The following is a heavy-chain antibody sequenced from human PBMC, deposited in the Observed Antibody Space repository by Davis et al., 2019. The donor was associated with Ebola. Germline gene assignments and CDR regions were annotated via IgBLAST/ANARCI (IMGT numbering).Heavy chain of an antibody. CDR2: INHSGST. V-gene: IGHV4-34*01. CDR3: ARGAGDDFWSGYSAFYYYYDMDV. J-gene: IGHJ6*04. D-gene: IGHD3-3*01. Sequence: SETLSLTCSVSGLSFSGYYWSWIRQPPGKGLEWIGEINHSGSTNYNPSLKSRVTISVDTSKNQFSLKLSSVTAADTAVYYCARGAGDDFWSGYSAFYYYYDMDVWGKGTTVTVS. CDR1: GLSFSGYY.